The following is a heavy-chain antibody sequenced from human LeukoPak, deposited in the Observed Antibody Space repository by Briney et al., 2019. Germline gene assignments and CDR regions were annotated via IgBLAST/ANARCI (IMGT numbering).Heavy chain of an antibody. D-gene: IGHD6-19*01. CDR1: GYTITSHA. V-gene: IGHV1-3*01. CDR3: ARGGDSGWFDY. Sequence: ASVKVSCKASGYTITSHAIHWARQAPGQGLEWMGWINAGYGDTKYSQKFQGRVTITRDTSASTAYMELSSLRSEDTAVYYCARGGDSGWFDYWGQGTLVIVSS. CDR2: INAGYGDT. J-gene: IGHJ4*02.